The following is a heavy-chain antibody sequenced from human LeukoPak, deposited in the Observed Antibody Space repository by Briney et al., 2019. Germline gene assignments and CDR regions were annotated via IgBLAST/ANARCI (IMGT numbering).Heavy chain of an antibody. D-gene: IGHD3-10*01. CDR1: GFTFSSYA. CDR2: ISGSGGST. V-gene: IGHV3-23*01. J-gene: IGHJ4*02. Sequence: GGSLRLSCAASGFTFSSYAMSWVRQAPGKGLEWVSAISGSGGSTYYADSVKGRFTISRDNSKNTLYLQMNSLRADDTAVYYCAKDLGPYGSGSYYYDYWGQGTLVTVSS. CDR3: AKDLGPYGSGSYYYDY.